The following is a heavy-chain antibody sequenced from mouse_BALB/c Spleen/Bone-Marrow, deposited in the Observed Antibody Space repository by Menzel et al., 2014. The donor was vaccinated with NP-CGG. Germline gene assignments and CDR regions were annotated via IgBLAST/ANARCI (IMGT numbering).Heavy chain of an antibody. CDR2: ISDGGSYT. J-gene: IGHJ2*01. V-gene: IGHV5-4*02. Sequence: EVKVEESGGGLVKPGGSLKLSCAASGFTFSDYYMYWVRQTPEKRLEWVATISDGGSYTYYPDSVKGRFTISRDNAKNNLYLQMSSLKSEDTAMYYCARVSYEYFDYWGQGTTLTVSS. D-gene: IGHD2-4*01. CDR1: GFTFSDYY. CDR3: ARVSYEYFDY.